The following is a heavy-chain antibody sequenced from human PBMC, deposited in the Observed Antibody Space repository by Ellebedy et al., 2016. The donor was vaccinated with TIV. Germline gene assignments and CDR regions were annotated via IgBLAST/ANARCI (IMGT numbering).Heavy chain of an antibody. CDR1: RFTFTSSA. D-gene: IGHD2-15*01. CDR2: IVVGSGNT. V-gene: IGHV1-58*01. Sequence: SVKVSXKASRFTFTSSAVQWVRQARGQRLEWIGWIVVGSGNTNYAQKFQERVTMTRDTSISTAYMELSRLRSDDTAVYYCARDGGPGVVVVAATGGMDVWGQGTTVTVSS. CDR3: ARDGGPGVVVVAATGGMDV. J-gene: IGHJ6*02.